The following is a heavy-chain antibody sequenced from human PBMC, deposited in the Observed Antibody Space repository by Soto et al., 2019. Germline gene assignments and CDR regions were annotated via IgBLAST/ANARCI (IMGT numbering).Heavy chain of an antibody. V-gene: IGHV4-31*03. CDR2: IYYSGGN. CDR3: ATLLGSHQHYYFGIDV. CDR1: GYSMTSGGYY. D-gene: IGHD2-2*01. J-gene: IGHJ6*02. Sequence: QMQLQESGPELVKPSQTLSLICTVSGYSMTSGGYYWSWIRHLPGKGLEWIGYIYYSGGNQFNPSLKIRVSMSVDTSKTQFSLRLSSVPASDTAVYYCATLLGSHQHYYFGIDVWGQGTTVTVSS.